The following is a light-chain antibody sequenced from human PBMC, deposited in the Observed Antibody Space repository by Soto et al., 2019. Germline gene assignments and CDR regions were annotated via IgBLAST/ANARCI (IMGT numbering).Light chain of an antibody. Sequence: DSQMTQYPSTLSASVGDRVTITCRASQSISSWLAWYQQKPGKAPNLLISKAPTLHSGVTPRFSGSGSGTEFTLTISSLQPDDFATYYCQQYESYPMTFGGGTKVEIK. CDR3: QQYESYPMT. CDR1: QSISSW. J-gene: IGKJ4*01. CDR2: KAP. V-gene: IGKV1-5*03.